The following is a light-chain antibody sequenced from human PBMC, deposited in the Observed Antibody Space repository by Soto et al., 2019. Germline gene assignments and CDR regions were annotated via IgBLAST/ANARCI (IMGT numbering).Light chain of an antibody. CDR1: QRVSSY. CDR3: QQRSNWPST. Sequence: EIVLTHSPATLSLSPGERATLSCRARQRVSSYLAWYQQKPGQAPRILIYDASNRATGIPARFSGSGSGTAFTLTISSLEPEDFAVYYCQQRSNWPSTFGGGTKVEIK. J-gene: IGKJ4*01. CDR2: DAS. V-gene: IGKV3-11*01.